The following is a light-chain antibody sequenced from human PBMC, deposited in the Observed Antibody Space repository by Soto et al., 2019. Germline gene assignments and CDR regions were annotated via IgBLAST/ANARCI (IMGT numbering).Light chain of an antibody. CDR3: QQYYSHAPLT. V-gene: IGKV4-1*01. CDR2: WAS. CDR1: QSLFYASNSKNY. Sequence: DIVMTQSPDSLTLSLGERATITCKSSQSLFYASNSKNYLAWYQHKPRQPPKLLIYWASTRESGVPDRFSASGSGTDFTLTISSLQAEDVAVYYCQQYYSHAPLTFGGGNKVEIK. J-gene: IGKJ4*01.